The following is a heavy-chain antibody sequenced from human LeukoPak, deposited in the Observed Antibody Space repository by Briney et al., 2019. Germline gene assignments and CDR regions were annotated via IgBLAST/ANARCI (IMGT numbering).Heavy chain of an antibody. V-gene: IGHV3-30*03. CDR1: GLTFSSYG. Sequence: GGSLRLSCAASGLTFSSYGMHWVRQAPGKGLEWVAVISYDGINKYYADSVKGRFTISRDNSKNTLYLQMNSLRAEDTDVYYCARNIAVAGTGGEFDYWGQGTLVTVSS. D-gene: IGHD6-19*01. CDR3: ARNIAVAGTGGEFDY. CDR2: ISYDGINK. J-gene: IGHJ4*02.